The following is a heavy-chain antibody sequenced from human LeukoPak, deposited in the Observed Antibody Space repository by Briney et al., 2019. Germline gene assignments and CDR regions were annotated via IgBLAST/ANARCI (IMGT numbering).Heavy chain of an antibody. D-gene: IGHD2-2*02. CDR2: IYYSGST. J-gene: IGHJ3*02. V-gene: IGHV4-59*08. Sequence: SETLSLTCAVYGGSFSGYYWSWIRQPPGKGLEWIGYIYYSGSTNYNPSLKSRVTISVDTSKNQFSLKLSSVTAADTAVYYCARSYSGHDAFDIWGQGTMVTVSS. CDR3: ARSYSGHDAFDI. CDR1: GGSFSGYY.